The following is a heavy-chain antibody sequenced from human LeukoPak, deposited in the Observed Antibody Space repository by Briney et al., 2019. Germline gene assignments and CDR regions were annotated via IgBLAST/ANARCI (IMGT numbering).Heavy chain of an antibody. CDR1: GFRFSDYA. Sequence: GGPLRLSCAASGFRFSDYAMHWVRPAPGKGLEWVAVIWYDGVNKYYADSVKGRFTISRDNSLNTLYLQMNSLKVEDTAIYYCARGSSSSSATAFDIWGQGTMVTVSS. D-gene: IGHD6-25*01. CDR2: IWYDGVNK. CDR3: ARGSSSSSATAFDI. V-gene: IGHV3-33*01. J-gene: IGHJ3*02.